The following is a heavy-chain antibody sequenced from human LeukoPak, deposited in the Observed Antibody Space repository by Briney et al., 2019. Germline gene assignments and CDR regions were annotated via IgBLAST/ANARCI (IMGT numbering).Heavy chain of an antibody. V-gene: IGHV1-69*13. D-gene: IGHD3-9*01. Sequence: SVKVSCKATGGNFNLYAISWLRQAPGQGLDWMGGIIPIAGTTNYAQKSQGRVTITADESTSTAYMELSSLRSEDTAVYYCAIKDHILTASGLGPHIPHYFDYWGQGTPVTVSS. CDR2: IIPIAGTT. J-gene: IGHJ4*02. CDR3: AIKDHILTASGLGPHIPHYFDY. CDR1: GGNFNLYA.